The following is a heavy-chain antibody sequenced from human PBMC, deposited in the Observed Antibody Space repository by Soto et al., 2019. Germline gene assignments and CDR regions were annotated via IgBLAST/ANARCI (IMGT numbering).Heavy chain of an antibody. CDR1: GFTFSSYW. Sequence: LRLSCAASGFTFSSYWMHWVRQAPGKGLVWVSRINSDGSSTSYADSVKGRFTISRDNAKNTLYLQMNSLRAEDTAVYYCARAPVGIVAAGTGGYWGQGTLVTVSS. V-gene: IGHV3-74*01. CDR2: INSDGSST. D-gene: IGHD6-13*01. CDR3: ARAPVGIVAAGTGGY. J-gene: IGHJ4*02.